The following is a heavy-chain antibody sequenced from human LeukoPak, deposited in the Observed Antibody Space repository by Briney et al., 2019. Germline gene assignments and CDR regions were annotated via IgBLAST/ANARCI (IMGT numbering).Heavy chain of an antibody. Sequence: PGRSLRLSCAASGFTFDDYAMHWVRQAPGKGLEWVSGISWNSGSIGYADSVKGRFTISRDNAKNSLYLQMNSLRAEDTAVYYCARGGKIAVAGTRSPQYFQHWGQGTLVTVSS. V-gene: IGHV3-9*01. CDR2: ISWNSGSI. CDR1: GFTFDDYA. CDR3: ARGGKIAVAGTRSPQYFQH. D-gene: IGHD6-19*01. J-gene: IGHJ1*01.